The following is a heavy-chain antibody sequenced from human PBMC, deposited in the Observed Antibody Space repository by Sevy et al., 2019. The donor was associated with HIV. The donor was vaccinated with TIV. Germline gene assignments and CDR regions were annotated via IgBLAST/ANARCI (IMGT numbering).Heavy chain of an antibody. V-gene: IGHV3-21*01. CDR1: GFTFSTYN. Sequence: GGSLRLSCAASGFTFSTYNMNWVRQAPGKGLEWVSFISGISNYIYYADSVKGRFTISRDNAKNSLYLQMNSLRAEDTAIYYCAGGVQTYDAFDIWGQGTMVTVSS. D-gene: IGHD6-6*01. CDR3: AGGVQTYDAFDI. J-gene: IGHJ3*02. CDR2: ISGISNYI.